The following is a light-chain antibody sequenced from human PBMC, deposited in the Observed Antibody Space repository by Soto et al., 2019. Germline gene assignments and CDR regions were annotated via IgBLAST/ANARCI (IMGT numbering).Light chain of an antibody. CDR1: QSVSSSY. CDR3: QQYGSSPFT. CDR2: GAS. Sequence: ESVLTQSPGTLSMSPGERATLSCRASQSVSSSYSAWYQQKPGQAPRLLIYGASSRATGIPDRFSGSGSGTDFTLTISRLEPEDFAVYYCQQYGSSPFTFGPETKVDIK. V-gene: IGKV3-20*01. J-gene: IGKJ3*01.